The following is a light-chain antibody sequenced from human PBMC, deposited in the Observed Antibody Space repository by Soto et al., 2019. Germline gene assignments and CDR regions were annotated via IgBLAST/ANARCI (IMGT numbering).Light chain of an antibody. CDR1: SSDVGGYRY. CDR2: EVS. CDR3: SSYTSSGPLVV. V-gene: IGLV2-14*01. J-gene: IGLJ2*01. Sequence: QSVLTQRASVSGSPGQSITISCTGTSSDVGGYRYVSWYQQFPDKAPKLMIYEVSNRPSGVSSRFSGSKSGNTASLTISGLQAEDEADYYCSSYTSSGPLVVFGGGTKVTVL.